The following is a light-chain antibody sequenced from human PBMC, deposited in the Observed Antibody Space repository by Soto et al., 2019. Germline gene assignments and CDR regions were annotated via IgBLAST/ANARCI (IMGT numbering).Light chain of an antibody. CDR1: QSVSSSY. Sequence: EIVLTQSPGTLSLSPGERATLSCRASQSVSSSYLAWYQQKPGQAPRLLIYGASSRATGIPDRFSGSGSGPDFTLIISRLEPEDFAVYYCQQYGRSPPTFGGGTKVEIK. V-gene: IGKV3-20*01. J-gene: IGKJ4*01. CDR2: GAS. CDR3: QQYGRSPPT.